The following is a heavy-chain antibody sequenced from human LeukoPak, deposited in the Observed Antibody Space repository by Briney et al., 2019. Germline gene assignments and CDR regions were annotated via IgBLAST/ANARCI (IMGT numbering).Heavy chain of an antibody. D-gene: IGHD3-16*02. J-gene: IGHJ4*02. CDR3: AGGTIVITFGGVIAPLGF. V-gene: IGHV1-69*13. Sequence: SVKVSCKASGGTFSSYAISWVRQAPEQGLEWMGGIIPIFGTANYAQKFQGRVTITADESTSTAYMELSSLRSEDTAVYYCAGGTIVITFGGVIAPLGFWGQGTLVTVSS. CDR2: IIPIFGTA. CDR1: GGTFSSYA.